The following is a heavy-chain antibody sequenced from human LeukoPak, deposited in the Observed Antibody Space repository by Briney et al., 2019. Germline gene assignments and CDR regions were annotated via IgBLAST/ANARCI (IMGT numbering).Heavy chain of an antibody. V-gene: IGHV4-38-2*02. D-gene: IGHD4-23*01. Sequence: SETLSLTCSVSGYSISGGYYWGWIRQPPGKGLEWIGNMFHRGSSFYNPSLKSRVTISVDTSKNQFSLMLNSVTAADTAVYYCARIDYGGNGFDPWGQGTLVTVSS. J-gene: IGHJ5*02. CDR2: MFHRGSS. CDR1: GYSISGGYY. CDR3: ARIDYGGNGFDP.